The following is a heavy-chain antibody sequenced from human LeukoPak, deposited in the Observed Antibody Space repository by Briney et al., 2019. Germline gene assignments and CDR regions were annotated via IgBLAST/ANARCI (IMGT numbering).Heavy chain of an antibody. V-gene: IGHV4-34*01. CDR3: ARGRITIFGVVNHFDY. Sequence: SETLSLTCAVYGGSFSGYYWSWIRQPPGKGLEWIGEINHSGSTYYNPSLKSRVTISVDRSKNQFSLKLSSVTAADTAVYYCARGRITIFGVVNHFDYWGQGTLVTVSS. CDR2: INHSGST. J-gene: IGHJ4*02. CDR1: GGSFSGYY. D-gene: IGHD3-3*01.